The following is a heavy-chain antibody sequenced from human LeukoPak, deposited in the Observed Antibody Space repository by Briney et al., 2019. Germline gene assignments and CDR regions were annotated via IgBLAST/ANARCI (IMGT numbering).Heavy chain of an antibody. CDR2: MNPNSGNT. Sequence: ASVKVSCKASGYTFTSYDINWVRQATGQGLEWMGWMNPNSGNTGYAQKFQGRVTMTRNTSISTAYMELSSLGSEDTAVYYCARGRYSSGWYGIWGQGTMVTVSS. D-gene: IGHD6-19*01. V-gene: IGHV1-8*01. J-gene: IGHJ3*02. CDR1: GYTFTSYD. CDR3: ARGRYSSGWYGI.